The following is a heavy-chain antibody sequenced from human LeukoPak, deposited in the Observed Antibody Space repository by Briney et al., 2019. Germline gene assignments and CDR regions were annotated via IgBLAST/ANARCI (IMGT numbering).Heavy chain of an antibody. Sequence: SGPTLVKPPQTLTLTCTFSGFSLSTRGVGVGWIRQPPGKALEWLSLIYWDDDKRYSPSLKSRLTITKDTSKNQVVLTMTNMDPVDTATYYCAHIVDTAMVMDYWGQGTPVTVSS. D-gene: IGHD5-18*01. CDR2: IYWDDDK. J-gene: IGHJ4*02. V-gene: IGHV2-5*02. CDR1: GFSLSTRGVG. CDR3: AHIVDTAMVMDY.